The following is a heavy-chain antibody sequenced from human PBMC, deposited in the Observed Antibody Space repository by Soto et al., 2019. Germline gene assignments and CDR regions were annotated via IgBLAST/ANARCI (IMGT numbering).Heavy chain of an antibody. CDR3: ATDKYPAARHSSSWFDGMDV. CDR2: ISKTSSAI. CDR1: GITFNNRG. J-gene: IGHJ6*02. D-gene: IGHD2-2*01. V-gene: IGHV3-48*01. Sequence: PGGVLRTFCGTPGITFNNRGMDWGRQGSGEGLEWVSFISKTSSAIYYADSVQGRFTISRDNAKNSLYLQMNNLRVEDTGVYFCATDKYPAARHSSSWFDGMDVWGQGATVTVSS.